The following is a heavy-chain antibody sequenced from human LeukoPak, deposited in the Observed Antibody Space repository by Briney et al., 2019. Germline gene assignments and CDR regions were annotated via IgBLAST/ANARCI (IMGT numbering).Heavy chain of an antibody. D-gene: IGHD2/OR15-2a*01. CDR2: NYYNENT. V-gene: IGHV4-59*01. CDR1: GGSISGYY. CDR3: ASSSPADTFDAFDI. J-gene: IGHJ3*02. Sequence: SEALSLTCTVSGGSISGYYWSWIRQPPGKGLEWIGYNYYNENTNYNPSLKTRATISVDTSKNQFSLKLTSVTAADTAVYYCASSSPADTFDAFDIWGQGTMVTVSS.